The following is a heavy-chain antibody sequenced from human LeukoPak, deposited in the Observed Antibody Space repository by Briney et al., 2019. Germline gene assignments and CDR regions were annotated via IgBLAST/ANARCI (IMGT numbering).Heavy chain of an antibody. CDR1: GGSISSYY. Sequence: SETLSLTCTVSGGSISSYYWSWIRQPPGKGLEWIGYIYYSGSTNYNPSLKSRVTISVDTSKNQLSLKLSSVTPADTAVYYCARGCSSTSCWVDYWGQGTLVTVSS. D-gene: IGHD2-2*01. CDR3: ARGCSSTSCWVDY. CDR2: IYYSGST. V-gene: IGHV4-59*01. J-gene: IGHJ4*02.